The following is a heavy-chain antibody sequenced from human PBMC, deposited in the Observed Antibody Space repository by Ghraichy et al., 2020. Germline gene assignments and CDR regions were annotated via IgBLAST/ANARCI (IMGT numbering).Heavy chain of an antibody. CDR3: ARPLGGSSSISAFDI. V-gene: IGHV4-39*01. J-gene: IGHJ3*02. Sequence: CTVSGGSISSSSYYWGWIRQPPGKGLEWIGSIYYSGSTYYNPSLKSRVTISVDTSKNQFSLKLSSVTAADTAVYYCARPLGGSSSISAFDIWGQGTMVTVSS. D-gene: IGHD6-6*01. CDR2: IYYSGST. CDR1: GGSISSSSYY.